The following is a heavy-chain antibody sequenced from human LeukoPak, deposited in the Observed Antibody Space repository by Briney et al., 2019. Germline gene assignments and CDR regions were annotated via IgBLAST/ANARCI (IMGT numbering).Heavy chain of an antibody. J-gene: IGHJ4*02. CDR3: TRVGYIDEGIDY. Sequence: GGSLRLSCVASGFPFSSYWITWVRQAPGKGLEWVANIKQDGSKKSYVDSVKGRFTISRDNAKNSLYLQMNSLRAEDTAIYYCTRVGYIDEGIDYWGQGTLVTVSS. CDR1: GFPFSSYW. V-gene: IGHV3-7*04. CDR2: IKQDGSKK. D-gene: IGHD5-24*01.